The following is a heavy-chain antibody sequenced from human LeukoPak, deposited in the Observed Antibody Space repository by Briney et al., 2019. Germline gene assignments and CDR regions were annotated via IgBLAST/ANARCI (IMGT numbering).Heavy chain of an antibody. D-gene: IGHD3-10*01. CDR3: ARGIQYYYGSGSYCYYFDY. CDR1: GFTFSSYW. CDR2: IKQDGSEK. J-gene: IGHJ4*02. V-gene: IGHV3-7*01. Sequence: GGSLRLSCSASGFTFSSYWMSWVRQAPGKGLEWVANIKQDGSEKYYVDSVKGRFTISRDNAKNSLYLQMNSLRAEDTAVYYCARGIQYYYGSGSYCYYFDYWGQGTLVTVSS.